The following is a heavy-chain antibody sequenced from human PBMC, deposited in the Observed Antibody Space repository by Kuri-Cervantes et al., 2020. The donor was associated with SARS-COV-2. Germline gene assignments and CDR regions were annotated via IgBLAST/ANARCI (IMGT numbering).Heavy chain of an antibody. Sequence: GSLRLSCAVSGYSISSGYYWGWIRQPPGKGLEWIGSIYHSGSTYYNPSLKSRVTISVDTSKNQFSLKLSSVTAADTAVYYCARLTRYSSSWYFSYWGQGTLVTVSS. CDR1: GYSISSGYY. CDR3: ARLTRYSSSWYFSY. V-gene: IGHV4-38-2*01. CDR2: IYHSGST. J-gene: IGHJ4*02. D-gene: IGHD6-13*01.